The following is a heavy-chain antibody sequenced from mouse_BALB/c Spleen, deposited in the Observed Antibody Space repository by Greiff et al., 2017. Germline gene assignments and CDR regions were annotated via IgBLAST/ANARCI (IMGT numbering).Heavy chain of an antibody. Sequence: DAGGGLVQPKGSLKLSCAASGFTFNTYAMIWVRQAPGKGLEWVARIRSKSNNYATYYADSVKDRFTISRDDSQSMLYLQMNNLKTEDTAMYYCVREKTGTLDYGGQGTTLTVSS. D-gene: IGHD4-1*01. J-gene: IGHJ2*01. CDR3: VREKTGTLDY. V-gene: IGHV10-1*02. CDR1: GFTFNTYA. CDR2: IRSKSNNYAT.